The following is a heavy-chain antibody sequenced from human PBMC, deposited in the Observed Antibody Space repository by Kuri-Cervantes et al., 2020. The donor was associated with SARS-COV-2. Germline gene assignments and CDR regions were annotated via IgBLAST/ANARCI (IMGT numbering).Heavy chain of an antibody. J-gene: IGHJ4*02. CDR2: INCNGGYT. CDR1: GFTFDDYD. V-gene: IGHV3-20*04. CDR3: ARDPY. Sequence: ESLKISCAVSGFTFDDYDLSWVRQVPGEGLECVSGINCNGGYTCCADSVWGRHTISRDNAKNSLSLQMNSLRAEDTAVYYCARDPYWGQGTLVTVSS.